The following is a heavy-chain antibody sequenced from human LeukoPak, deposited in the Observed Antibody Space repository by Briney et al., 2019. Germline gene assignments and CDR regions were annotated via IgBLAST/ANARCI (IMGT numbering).Heavy chain of an antibody. CDR1: GFTFSNYA. CDR3: AKDTRYGSETFGAFDI. CDR2: TSGGGGDT. V-gene: IGHV3-23*01. J-gene: IGHJ3*02. D-gene: IGHD3-10*01. Sequence: GGSLRLSCAASGFTFSNYAMSWVRQAPGKGLEWVSGTSGGGGDTSYADSVKGRFTISRDNSKNTLYLHMNSLRAEDTAVYYCAKDTRYGSETFGAFDIWGQGTMITVSS.